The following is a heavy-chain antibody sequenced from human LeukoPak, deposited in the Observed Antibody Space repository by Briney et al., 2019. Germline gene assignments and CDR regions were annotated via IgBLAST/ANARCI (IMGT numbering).Heavy chain of an antibody. J-gene: IGHJ4*02. CDR1: GFTFSTSA. Sequence: PGGSLRLSCAASGFTFSTSAMSWVRQASGKGLEWVSGISGSADRTYYADSVKGRFTISRDNSKNTLSLQMHSLRVEDTAVYYCARVDCSGGTCYLYYFDYWGQGTLVTVSS. V-gene: IGHV3-23*01. CDR2: ISGSADRT. D-gene: IGHD2-15*01. CDR3: ARVDCSGGTCYLYYFDY.